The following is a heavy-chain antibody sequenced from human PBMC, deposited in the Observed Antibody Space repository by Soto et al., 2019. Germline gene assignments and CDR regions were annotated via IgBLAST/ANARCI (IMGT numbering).Heavy chain of an antibody. CDR1: GCTFTSYG. Sequence: GAVKVSCKASGCTFTSYGISWVRQAPGQGLEWMGWISAYNGNTNYAQKLQGRVTMTTDTSTSTAYMELRSLRSDDTAVYYCARVRDYDYFDYWGQGTLVTVSS. CDR2: ISAYNGNT. J-gene: IGHJ4*02. D-gene: IGHD3-16*01. V-gene: IGHV1-18*01. CDR3: ARVRDYDYFDY.